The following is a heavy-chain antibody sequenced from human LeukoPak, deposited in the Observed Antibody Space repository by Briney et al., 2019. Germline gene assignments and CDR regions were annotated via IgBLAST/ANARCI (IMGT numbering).Heavy chain of an antibody. J-gene: IGHJ6*02. CDR1: GFTFSSYS. CDR3: ASSIQLWPPFYYGMDV. V-gene: IGHV3-21*04. CDR2: ISSSSSYI. D-gene: IGHD5-18*01. Sequence: PGGSLRLSCAASGFTFSSYSMNWVRQAPGKGLEWVSSISSSSSYIYYADSVKGRFTISRDNAKNSLYLQMNSLRAEDAAVYYCASSIQLWPPFYYGMDVWGQGTTVTVSS.